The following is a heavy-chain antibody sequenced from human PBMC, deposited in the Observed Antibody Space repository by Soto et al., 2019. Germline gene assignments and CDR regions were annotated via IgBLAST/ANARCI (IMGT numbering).Heavy chain of an antibody. CDR1: GGSISSYY. J-gene: IGHJ5*02. V-gene: IGHV4-59*08. D-gene: IGHD3-10*01. Sequence: QVQLQESGPGLVKPSETLSLTCTVSGGSISSYYWNWIRQPPGKGPEWIGHIYYSGSTNYNPSLKRRVTKSVDTSKNQFSLKLSSVTAADTAVYYCARRDYGSGYNWFDPWGQGTLVTVSS. CDR3: ARRDYGSGYNWFDP. CDR2: IYYSGST.